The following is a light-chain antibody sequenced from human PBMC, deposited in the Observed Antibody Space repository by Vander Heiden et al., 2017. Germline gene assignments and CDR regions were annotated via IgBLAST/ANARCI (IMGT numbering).Light chain of an antibody. Sequence: QSALTQPPSACGATGQSVTIYCTGTSSEVGGYNYVSWYQQHPGKAPKLMIYEVSKQPSGVPDRFSGSKSGNTASLTVSGLQAEDEADYYCSSYAGSNRVFGGGTKLTVL. CDR2: EVS. CDR1: SSEVGGYNY. J-gene: IGLJ2*01. CDR3: SSYAGSNRV. V-gene: IGLV2-8*01.